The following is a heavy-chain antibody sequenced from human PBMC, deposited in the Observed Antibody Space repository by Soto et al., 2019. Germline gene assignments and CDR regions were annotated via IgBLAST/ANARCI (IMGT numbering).Heavy chain of an antibody. Sequence: QVQLVQSGAEVKKPGASVKVSCKASGYTFTKYDINWVRQATGQGLEWMGWMNPNSGNTGYAQKXQXRXTMTRNTSISTAYMEVSSLRSEDPAVYYCVGPWNKLWGQGTLVTVSS. CDR2: MNPNSGNT. V-gene: IGHV1-8*01. J-gene: IGHJ4*02. CDR3: VGPWNKL. D-gene: IGHD1-1*01. CDR1: GYTFTKYD.